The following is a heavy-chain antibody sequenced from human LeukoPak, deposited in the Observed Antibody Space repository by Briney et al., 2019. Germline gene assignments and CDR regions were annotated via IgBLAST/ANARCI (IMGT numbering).Heavy chain of an antibody. J-gene: IGHJ4*02. V-gene: IGHV4-59*01. CDR2: IYYSGTT. CDR3: ARGIGCSRSGGSCYSAGFDY. D-gene: IGHD2-15*01. Sequence: SETLSRTCTVSGGSISSYYWSWIRQPPGKGLVWIGYIYYSGTTNYNPSLKSRVTISVDTSKNQFSLKLSSVTAADTAVYYCARGIGCSRSGGSCYSAGFDYWGQGTLVTVSS. CDR1: GGSISSYY.